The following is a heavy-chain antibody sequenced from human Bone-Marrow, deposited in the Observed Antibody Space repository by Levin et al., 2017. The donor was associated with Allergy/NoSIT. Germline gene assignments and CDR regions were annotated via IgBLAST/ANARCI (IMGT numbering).Heavy chain of an antibody. J-gene: IGHJ4*02. D-gene: IGHD1-14*01. CDR2: IDSDDDK. V-gene: IGHV2-70*20. CDR3: ARSSGWDHGGGFDY. CDR1: GFSLSSSGVC. Sequence: RRSGPTLVKPTQTLTLTCTFSGFSLSSSGVCVTWVRQPPGRALEWLALIDSDDDKYYTTSLRTRLILSRDTSKNQVVLIMTNMDPVDTATYYCARSSGWDHGGGFDYWGQGIQVTVSS.